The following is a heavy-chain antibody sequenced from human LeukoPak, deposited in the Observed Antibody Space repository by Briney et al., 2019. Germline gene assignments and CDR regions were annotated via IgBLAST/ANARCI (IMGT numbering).Heavy chain of an antibody. CDR2: IYYSGST. V-gene: IGHV4-30-4*08. CDR1: GGSISSGDYY. Sequence: SETLSLTCTVSGGSISSGDYYWSWIRQPPGKGLEWIGYIYYSGSTYYNPSLKSRVTISVDMSKNQFSLKLSSVTAADTAVYYCASTTIFGVVTDDNWFDPWGQGTLVTVSS. D-gene: IGHD3-3*01. J-gene: IGHJ5*02. CDR3: ASTTIFGVVTDDNWFDP.